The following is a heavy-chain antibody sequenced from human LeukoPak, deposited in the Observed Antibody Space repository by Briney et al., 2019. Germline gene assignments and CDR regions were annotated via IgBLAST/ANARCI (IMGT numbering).Heavy chain of an antibody. J-gene: IGHJ4*02. D-gene: IGHD4-23*01. Sequence: GGSLRLSCAASRFTFSSYAMSWVRQAPGKGLEWVSTTRGSGGGTNYADSVKGRFTISRDNSKNTLFLQMSRLRVEDTAVYYCAKDWLSTVESPADNWGQGTLVTVSS. CDR1: RFTFSSYA. V-gene: IGHV3-23*01. CDR2: TRGSGGGT. CDR3: AKDWLSTVESPADN.